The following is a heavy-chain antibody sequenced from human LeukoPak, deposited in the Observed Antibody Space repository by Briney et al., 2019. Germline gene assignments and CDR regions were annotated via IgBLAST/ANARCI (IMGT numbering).Heavy chain of an antibody. CDR3: VRGNWNYGSRS. Sequence: SETLSLTCADYGESFSGYCWIWIRQPPGKGLEWIGEINHIGRTNYNPSLKSRITMSVDKSKNQFSLKLTSMTAADTAIYYCVRGNWNYGSRSWGQGTLVTVSS. D-gene: IGHD1-7*01. CDR1: GESFSGYC. V-gene: IGHV4-34*01. J-gene: IGHJ4*02. CDR2: INHIGRT.